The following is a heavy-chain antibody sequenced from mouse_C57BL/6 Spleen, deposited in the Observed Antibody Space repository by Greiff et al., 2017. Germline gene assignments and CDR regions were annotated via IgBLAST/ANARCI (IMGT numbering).Heavy chain of an antibody. CDR1: GFTFSSYA. CDR3: ARSDWHFDY. V-gene: IGHV5-4*01. D-gene: IGHD2-13*01. CDR2: ISDGGSST. Sequence: EVQLVESGGGLVKPGGSLKLSCAASGFTFSSYAMSWVRQTPEKRLEWVATISDGGSSTYYPDNVKGRFTISRDNTKNNLYLQMSHLKAEDTAMYYCARSDWHFDYWGQGTTLTVSS. J-gene: IGHJ2*01.